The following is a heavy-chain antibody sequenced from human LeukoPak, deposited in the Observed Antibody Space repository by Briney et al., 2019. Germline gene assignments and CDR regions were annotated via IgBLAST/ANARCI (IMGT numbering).Heavy chain of an antibody. CDR3: ATNGGGVCSSTSCFPDP. D-gene: IGHD2-2*01. CDR1: GYTFTDYY. V-gene: IGHV1-69-2*01. J-gene: IGHJ5*02. CDR2: VDPEDGET. Sequence: ASVKISCKVSGYTFTDYYMHWVRQAPGKGLEWMGLVDPEDGETIYAEKFQGRVTITADTSTDTAYMELSSLRSEDTAVYYCATNGGGVCSSTSCFPDPWGQGTLVTVSS.